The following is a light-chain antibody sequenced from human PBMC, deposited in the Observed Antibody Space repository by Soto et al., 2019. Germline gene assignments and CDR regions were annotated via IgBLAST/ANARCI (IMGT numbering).Light chain of an antibody. CDR2: DVN. Sequence: QSALTQPASVSGSPGQSITLSCTGTSSDIATSDYVSWFQHHPGEAPKIILYDVNNRPSGVSDRFSGSKSGNTASLTISGLQAEDEADYYCSSFTSSDALLFGGGTKLTVL. J-gene: IGLJ2*01. CDR1: SSDIATSDY. CDR3: SSFTSSDALL. V-gene: IGLV2-14*03.